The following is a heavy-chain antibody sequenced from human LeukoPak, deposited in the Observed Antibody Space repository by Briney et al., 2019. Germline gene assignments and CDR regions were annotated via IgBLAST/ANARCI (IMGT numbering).Heavy chain of an antibody. Sequence: GGSLRLSCAASGFTFSSYAMHWVRQAPGKGLEWVAVISYDGSNKYYADSVKGRFTISRDNSKNTLYLQVNSLRAEDTAVYYCARDEEMITTYYFDYWGQGTLVTVSS. CDR3: ARDEEMITTYYFDY. V-gene: IGHV3-30-3*01. J-gene: IGHJ4*02. CDR1: GFTFSSYA. D-gene: IGHD3-16*01. CDR2: ISYDGSNK.